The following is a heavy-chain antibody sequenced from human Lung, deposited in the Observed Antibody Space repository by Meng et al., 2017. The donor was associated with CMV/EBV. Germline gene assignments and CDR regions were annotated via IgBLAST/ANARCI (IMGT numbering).Heavy chain of an antibody. CDR3: VRDRNYGVYLGSDY. CDR2: ISWNSGNM. D-gene: IGHD4-17*01. CDR1: GFTFDDHA. V-gene: IGHV3-9*01. Sequence: SXKISXVASGFTFDDHAMHWVRQAPGKGLEWVSGISWNSGNMGYADSVKGRFTISRDNAKNSLYLQMDNLGTEDTALYYCVRDRNYGVYLGSDYWGQGXLVTVSS. J-gene: IGHJ4*02.